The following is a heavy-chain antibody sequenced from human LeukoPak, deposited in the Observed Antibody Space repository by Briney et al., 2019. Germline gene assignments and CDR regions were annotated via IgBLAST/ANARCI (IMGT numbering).Heavy chain of an antibody. CDR1: GGSISSYY. Sequence: PSETLSLTCTVSGGSISSYYWSWIRQPPGQGLEWIGYIYYSGSTNYNPSLKSRVTISVDTSKNQFSLKLSSVTAADTAVYYCTRGAGWLIDYWGQGILVTVSS. D-gene: IGHD3-16*01. V-gene: IGHV4-59*01. CDR2: IYYSGST. J-gene: IGHJ4*02. CDR3: TRGAGWLIDY.